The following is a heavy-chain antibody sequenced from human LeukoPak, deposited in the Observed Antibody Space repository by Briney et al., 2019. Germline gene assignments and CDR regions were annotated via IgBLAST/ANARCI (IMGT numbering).Heavy chain of an antibody. V-gene: IGHV4-34*01. D-gene: IGHD1-26*01. CDR1: GGSFSGYY. Sequence: KPSETLSLTCAVYGGSFSGYYWSWIRQPPGKGLEWIGEINHSGSTNYNPSLKSRVTISVDTSKNQFSLKLSSVTAADTAVYYCARGEWELDYWGQGTLVTVSS. CDR3: ARGEWELDY. CDR2: INHSGST. J-gene: IGHJ4*02.